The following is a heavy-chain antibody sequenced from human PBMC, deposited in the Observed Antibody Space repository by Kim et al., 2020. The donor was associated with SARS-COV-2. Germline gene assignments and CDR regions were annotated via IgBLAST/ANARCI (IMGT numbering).Heavy chain of an antibody. CDR3: ATTPFYDSPFYYYYYMDV. J-gene: IGHJ6*03. Sequence: GGSLRLSCAASGFTFSSYGMHWVRQAPGKGLEWVAVISYDGSNKYYADSVKGRFTISRDNSKNTLYLQMNSLRAEDTVVYYCATTPFYDSPFYYYYYMDVWGKGTTVTVSS. CDR1: GFTFSSYG. CDR2: ISYDGSNK. D-gene: IGHD5-12*01. V-gene: IGHV3-30*03.